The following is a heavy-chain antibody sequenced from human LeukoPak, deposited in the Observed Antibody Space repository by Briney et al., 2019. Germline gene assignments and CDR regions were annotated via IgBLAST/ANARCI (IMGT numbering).Heavy chain of an antibody. J-gene: IGHJ4*02. D-gene: IGHD3-10*01. CDR2: ISYDGSNK. V-gene: IGHV3-30-3*01. CDR1: GFTFSSYA. CDR3: ARDIPYGSGSLYDY. Sequence: GGSLRLSCAASGFTFSSYAMHWVRQAPGKGLEWVAVISYDGSNKYYADSVKGRFTISRDNAKNSLYLQMNSLRAEDTAVYYCARDIPYGSGSLYDYWGQGTLVTVSS.